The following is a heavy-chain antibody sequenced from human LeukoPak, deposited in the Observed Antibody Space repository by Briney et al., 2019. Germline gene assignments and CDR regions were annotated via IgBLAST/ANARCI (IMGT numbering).Heavy chain of an antibody. J-gene: IGHJ3*02. D-gene: IGHD3-22*01. CDR3: ARTDSSGYYPFDI. Sequence: GGSLRLSCAASGFTFSSYGMHWVRQAPGKGLEWVAVIWYDGSNKYYAPSVKGRFTTSRDNSKNTLYLQMSNLRAEDTAVYYCARTDSSGYYPFDIWGQGTMVTVSS. CDR2: IWYDGSNK. V-gene: IGHV3-33*01. CDR1: GFTFSSYG.